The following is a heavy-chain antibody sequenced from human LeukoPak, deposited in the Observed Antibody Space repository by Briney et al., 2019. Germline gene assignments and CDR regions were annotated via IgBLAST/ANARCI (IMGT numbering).Heavy chain of an antibody. CDR2: IYYSGST. CDR1: GGSISSYY. CDR3: ARRAFYYDSSGIYYFDY. J-gene: IGHJ4*02. Sequence: SETLSLTRTVSGGSISSYYWSWIRQPPGKGLEGIGYIYYSGSTNFNPSLKSRVTISVDTSKNQFSLKLSSVTAADTAVYYCARRAFYYDSSGIYYFDYWGQGTLVTVSS. D-gene: IGHD3-22*01. V-gene: IGHV4-59*01.